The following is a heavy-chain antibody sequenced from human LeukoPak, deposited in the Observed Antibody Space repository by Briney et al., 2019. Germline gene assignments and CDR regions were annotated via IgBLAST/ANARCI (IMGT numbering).Heavy chain of an antibody. CDR2: IYYSGST. Sequence: SETLSLTCTVSGGSISSYYWRWIRQPPGKGLEWIGYIYYSGSTNYNPSLKSRVTISVDTSKNQFSLKLSSVTAADTAVYYCARSLGYCSSTSCPRASYYYYMDVWGKGTTVTVSS. V-gene: IGHV4-59*01. J-gene: IGHJ6*03. D-gene: IGHD2-2*01. CDR1: GGSISSYY. CDR3: ARSLGYCSSTSCPRASYYYYMDV.